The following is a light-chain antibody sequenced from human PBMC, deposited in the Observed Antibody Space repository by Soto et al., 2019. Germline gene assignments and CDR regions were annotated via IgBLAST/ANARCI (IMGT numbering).Light chain of an antibody. Sequence: QSALTQPASVSGSPGQSITISCTGTTSDVGGYDYVSWYQQHPGKAPKLIIFEVTSRPSGVSTRFSGSKSGNTASLTISGRQSEVEDVYSCSSYTSKTRGVFGGGTKVTVL. V-gene: IGLV2-14*01. CDR2: EVT. CDR3: SSYTSKTRGV. CDR1: TSDVGGYDY. J-gene: IGLJ3*02.